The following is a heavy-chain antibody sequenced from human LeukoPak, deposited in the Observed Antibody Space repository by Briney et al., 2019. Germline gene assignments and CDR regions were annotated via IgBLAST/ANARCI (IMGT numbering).Heavy chain of an antibody. CDR3: ATLNWDDGEVSGFDQ. Sequence: GGSLRLSCAASGFTFSTYWMSWVRQAPGKGLEWVANIKQDATEIYYADSMEGRFTISRDNVRRILYLQMNNLRVGDTAIYYCATLNWDDGEVSGFDQWGQGILVTVSS. D-gene: IGHD5-24*01. CDR2: IKQDATEI. V-gene: IGHV3-7*01. J-gene: IGHJ5*02. CDR1: GFTFSTYW.